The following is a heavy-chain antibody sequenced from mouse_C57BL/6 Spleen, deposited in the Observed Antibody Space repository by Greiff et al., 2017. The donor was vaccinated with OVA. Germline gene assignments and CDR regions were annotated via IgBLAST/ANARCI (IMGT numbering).Heavy chain of an antibody. CDR3: ARGILRYYFDY. J-gene: IGHJ2*01. V-gene: IGHV1-82*01. CDR1: GYAFSSSW. D-gene: IGHD1-1*01. CDR2: IYPGDGDT. Sequence: QVQLQQSGPELVKPGASVKISCKASGYAFSSSWMNWVKQRPGKGLEWIGRIYPGDGDTNYNGKFKGQATLTADKSSSTAYMQLSSLTSEDSAVYFCARGILRYYFDYWGQGTTLTVSS.